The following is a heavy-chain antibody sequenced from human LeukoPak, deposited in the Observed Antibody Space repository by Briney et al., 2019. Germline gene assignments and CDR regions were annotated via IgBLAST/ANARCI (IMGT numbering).Heavy chain of an antibody. Sequence: GGSLRLSCAASGFTFSSYWMSWVRQAPGKGLEWVSAVSNSGGSTYYADSVKGRFTISRDNSKNTLHLQMNSLRAEDTAVYYCAKDRDPYDYGSGSYYNGVFDYWGQGTLVTVSS. V-gene: IGHV3-23*01. D-gene: IGHD3-10*01. CDR3: AKDRDPYDYGSGSYYNGVFDY. J-gene: IGHJ4*02. CDR1: GFTFSSYW. CDR2: VSNSGGST.